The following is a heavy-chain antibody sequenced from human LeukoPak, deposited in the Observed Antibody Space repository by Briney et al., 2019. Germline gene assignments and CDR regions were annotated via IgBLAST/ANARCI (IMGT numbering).Heavy chain of an antibody. Sequence: GGSLRLSCTVSGFTVSSNSMSWVRQAPGKGLEWVSFIYSGGNTHYSDSVKGRFTISRDNSKNTLYLQMNSLRAEDTAVYYCARRAGEYSHPYDYWGQGTPVTVSS. D-gene: IGHD2/OR15-2a*01. CDR1: GFTVSSNS. CDR3: ARRAGEYSHPYDY. J-gene: IGHJ4*02. CDR2: IYSGGNT. V-gene: IGHV3-53*01.